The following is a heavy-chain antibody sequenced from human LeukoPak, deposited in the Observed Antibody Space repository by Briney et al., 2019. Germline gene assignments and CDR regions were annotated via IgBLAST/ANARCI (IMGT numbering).Heavy chain of an antibody. CDR1: GFTFSSYW. CDR2: MKGSEG. Sequence: GGSLRLSCAASGFTFSSYWMSWVRQAPGKGLEWVAKMKGSEGYYVDSVKGRFTISRDNAKNSLYLQMNSLRAEDTAVYYCARDLGHCRGGNCYALLDYWGQGTLVTVSS. J-gene: IGHJ4*02. D-gene: IGHD2-15*01. V-gene: IGHV3-7*03. CDR3: ARDLGHCRGGNCYALLDY.